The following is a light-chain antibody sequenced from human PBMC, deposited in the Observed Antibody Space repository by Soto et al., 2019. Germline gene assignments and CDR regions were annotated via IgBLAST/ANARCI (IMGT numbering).Light chain of an antibody. CDR2: KAS. J-gene: IGKJ1*01. CDR1: QSISVW. V-gene: IGKV1-5*03. Sequence: DIQMTQSPSTLSASLGDRVTITCRASQSISVWLAWYQQKAGKAPNLLIYKASRLESGVPSRFSGSGSETEFTLTISGLQPGDFATYYCQQYNHYWTFGQGTKVDI. CDR3: QQYNHYWT.